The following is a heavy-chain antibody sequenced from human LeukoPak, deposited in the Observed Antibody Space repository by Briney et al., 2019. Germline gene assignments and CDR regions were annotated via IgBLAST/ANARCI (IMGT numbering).Heavy chain of an antibody. CDR2: INPSGGST. V-gene: IGHV1-46*01. J-gene: IGHJ3*02. CDR1: GYTFTSYG. CDR3: ARDQYYYDSSGYYYGSTGHNAFDI. Sequence: ASVKVSCKASGYTFTSYGISWVRQAPGQGLEWMGIINPSGGSTSYAQKFQGRVTMTRDTSTSTVYMELSSLRSEDTAVYYCARDQYYYDSSGYYYGSTGHNAFDIWGQGTMVTVSS. D-gene: IGHD3-22*01.